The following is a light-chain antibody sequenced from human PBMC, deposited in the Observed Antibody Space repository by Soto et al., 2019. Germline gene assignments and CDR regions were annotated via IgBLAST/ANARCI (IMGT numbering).Light chain of an antibody. CDR2: DVS. CDR1: SSDVGGYHY. Sequence: QSALTQPASVSGSPGQSITISFTGTSSDVGGYHYVSWYQQHPGKAPKLIIYDVSNRPSGVSNRFSGSKSGNTASLTISGLQSEDEADYYCSSYTSSSTLDVFGTGTKVTVL. CDR3: SSYTSSSTLDV. V-gene: IGLV2-14*01. J-gene: IGLJ1*01.